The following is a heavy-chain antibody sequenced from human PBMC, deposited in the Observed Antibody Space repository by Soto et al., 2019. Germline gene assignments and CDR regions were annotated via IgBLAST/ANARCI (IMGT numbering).Heavy chain of an antibody. J-gene: IGHJ6*02. Sequence: QVQLVQSGAEVKKPGSSVKVSCKASGGTFSSYTISWVRQAPGQGLEWMGRIIPILGIANYAQKFQGRVTITADKSTSTAYMELSSLRSEDTAVYYCVRDQGTVGGGMDVWGQGTTVTVSS. CDR1: GGTFSSYT. CDR3: VRDQGTVGGGMDV. D-gene: IGHD2-15*01. CDR2: IIPILGIA. V-gene: IGHV1-69*08.